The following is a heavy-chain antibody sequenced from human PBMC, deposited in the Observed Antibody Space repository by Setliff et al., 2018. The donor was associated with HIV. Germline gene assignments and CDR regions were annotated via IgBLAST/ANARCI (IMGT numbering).Heavy chain of an antibody. CDR2: IHSSGST. Sequence: SETLSLTCTVSGGSVNDFYCNWIRQPPGKGPEWIGYIHSSGSTIYNPSLKSRSTLSLDTSKEQFSLELSSATAADTAVYYCATLDHSGGNFLAYWGQGSLVTVSS. CDR1: GGSVNDFY. D-gene: IGHD2-21*02. CDR3: ATLDHSGGNFLAY. V-gene: IGHV4-4*09. J-gene: IGHJ4*02.